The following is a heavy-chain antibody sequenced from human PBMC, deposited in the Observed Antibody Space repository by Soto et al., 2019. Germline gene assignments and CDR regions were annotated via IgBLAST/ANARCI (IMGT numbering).Heavy chain of an antibody. D-gene: IGHD3-10*01. J-gene: IGHJ4*02. CDR2: IKQDGSEP. CDR1: GFTFTNFR. CDR3: ARSYGTGFLSGY. V-gene: IGHV3-7*01. Sequence: EVHLVESGGGLVRPGESLRLSCAASGFTFTNFRMSWLRQAPGKGLEWVANIKQDGSEPRYVDSVKGRFTISRDNAKNSLFLQMNSLRAEDTAIYYCARSYGTGFLSGYWGQGTLVTVST.